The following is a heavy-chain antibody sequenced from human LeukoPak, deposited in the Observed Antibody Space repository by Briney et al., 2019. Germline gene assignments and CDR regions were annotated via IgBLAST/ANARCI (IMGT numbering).Heavy chain of an antibody. V-gene: IGHV5-51*01. Sequence: GESLKISCKASGYSFTNYWIGWVRQMPGKGLEWMGIIYPDDSDTKYSPSFRGQVTISADKSISTAYLQWSSLKASDTAMYYCARRTGFGELSDYWGQGTLVTVSS. J-gene: IGHJ4*02. D-gene: IGHD3-10*01. CDR2: IYPDDSDT. CDR1: GYSFTNYW. CDR3: ARRTGFGELSDY.